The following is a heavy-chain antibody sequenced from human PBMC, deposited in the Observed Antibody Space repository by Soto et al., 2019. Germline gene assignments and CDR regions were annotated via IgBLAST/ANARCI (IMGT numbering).Heavy chain of an antibody. CDR3: ARDLGYSGWPMGY. CDR1: GGSISSYY. J-gene: IGHJ4*02. CDR2: IYYSGST. V-gene: IGHV4-59*01. Sequence: SETLSLTCTVSGGSISSYYWSWIRQPPGKGLEWIGYIYYSGSTNYNPSLKSRVTISVDTSKNQFSLKLSSVTAADTAVYYCARDLGYSGWPMGYWGQGTLVTVSS. D-gene: IGHD6-19*01.